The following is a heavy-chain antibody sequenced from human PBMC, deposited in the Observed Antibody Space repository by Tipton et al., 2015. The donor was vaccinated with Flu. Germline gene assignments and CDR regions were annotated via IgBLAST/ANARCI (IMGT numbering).Heavy chain of an antibody. D-gene: IGHD6-19*01. CDR3: AKSSIPVSGTDYFDY. V-gene: IGHV4-61*02. Sequence: TLSLTCTVSGDSGSYSNYCWNWFRQPAGKGLEWIGRVFVSGDTNYNPSLKSRVTISLDTSKNQFFLKLRSVTAADTAVYYCAKSSIPVSGTDYFDYWGQGTLVTVT. J-gene: IGHJ4*02. CDR2: VFVSGDT. CDR1: GDSGSYSNYC.